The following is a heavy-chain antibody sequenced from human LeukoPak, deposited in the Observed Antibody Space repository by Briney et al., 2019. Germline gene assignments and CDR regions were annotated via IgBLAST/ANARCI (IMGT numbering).Heavy chain of an antibody. V-gene: IGHV3-7*01. D-gene: IGHD4-11*01. CDR2: IKQDGSEK. CDR1: GFTFSSYW. CDR3: ARSVRDYSNYGPYSYPNYYYYYMDV. J-gene: IGHJ6*03. Sequence: GGSLRLSCAASGFTFSSYWMSWVRQAPGKGLEWVANIKQDGSEKYYVDSVKGRFTISRDNAKNSLYLQMNSLRAEDTAVYYCARSVRDYSNYGPYSYPNYYYYYMDVWAKGTPVTDSS.